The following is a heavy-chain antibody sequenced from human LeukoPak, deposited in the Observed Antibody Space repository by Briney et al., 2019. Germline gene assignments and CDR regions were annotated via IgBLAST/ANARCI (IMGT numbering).Heavy chain of an antibody. CDR2: IYYSGGT. CDR1: GGSISGYY. CDR3: ARWPLAGIDY. D-gene: IGHD6-19*01. J-gene: IGHJ4*02. V-gene: IGHV4-59*12. Sequence: SETLSLTCTVSGGSISGYYWSWIRQPPGKGLEWIGYIYYSGGTNYNPSLKSRVTILVDTSKNQFSLKLSSVTAADTAVYYCARWPLAGIDYWGQGTLVTVSS.